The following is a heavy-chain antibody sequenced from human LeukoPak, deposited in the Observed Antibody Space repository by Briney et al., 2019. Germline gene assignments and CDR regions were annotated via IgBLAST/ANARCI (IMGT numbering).Heavy chain of an antibody. CDR2: IKSRPDGGTT. Sequence: PGGSLRLSCAASGFAFSSAWMNWVRQAPGRGLEWVGLIKSRPDGGTTYYAAPVKGRFTISRDDSKNTLDLHMSSLKSEDTAIYYCTTGDYGAFEFWGQGTLVTVSS. J-gene: IGHJ4*02. V-gene: IGHV3-15*01. CDR1: GFAFSSAW. D-gene: IGHD4-17*01. CDR3: TTGDYGAFEF.